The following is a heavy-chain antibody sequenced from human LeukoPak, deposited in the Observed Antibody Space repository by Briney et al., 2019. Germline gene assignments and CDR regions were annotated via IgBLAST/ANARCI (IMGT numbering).Heavy chain of an antibody. CDR2: IRYDGSNE. J-gene: IGHJ4*02. CDR3: AKDRGPRLWGNYFDY. D-gene: IGHD3-16*01. CDR1: GFTFSSYG. V-gene: IGHV3-30*02. Sequence: PGGSLRLSCAASGFTFSSYGMHWVRQAPGKGLEWVAFIRYDGSNEYYADSVKGRFTISRDNSKNTLYLQMNSLRAEDTAVYYCAKDRGPRLWGNYFDYWGQGTLVTVSS.